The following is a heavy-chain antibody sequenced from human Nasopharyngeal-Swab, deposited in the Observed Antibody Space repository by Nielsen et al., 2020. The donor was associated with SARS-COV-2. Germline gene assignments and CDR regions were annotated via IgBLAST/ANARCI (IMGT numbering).Heavy chain of an antibody. CDR2: MTPNSGKT. J-gene: IGHJ4*02. CDR1: GYTFTSYD. CDR3: ARDPPRRPRIYDSSGSIKPNLDDY. Sequence: ASVKVSCKASGYTFTSYDINWVRQASGQGLEWMGWMTPNSGKTGYAQTFQGRVTMTRNTSISTAYMELSSLRSEDTAVYYCARDPPRRPRIYDSSGSIKPNLDDYWGQGTLVTVSS. D-gene: IGHD3-22*01. V-gene: IGHV1-8*01.